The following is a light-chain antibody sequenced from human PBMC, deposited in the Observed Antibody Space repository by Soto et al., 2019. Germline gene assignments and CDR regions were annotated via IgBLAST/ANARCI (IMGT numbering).Light chain of an antibody. V-gene: IGLV2-8*01. CDR1: SSDVGRYNY. J-gene: IGLJ2*01. CDR2: EVS. Sequence: QSALTQPPSASGSPGQSVTISCTGTSSDVGRYNYVSWYQQHAGKAPKLMIYEVSKRPSGVPDRLSGSKSGNTASLTVSGLQAEDEADYYCSSYAGNSNVIFGGGTKLTVL. CDR3: SSYAGNSNVI.